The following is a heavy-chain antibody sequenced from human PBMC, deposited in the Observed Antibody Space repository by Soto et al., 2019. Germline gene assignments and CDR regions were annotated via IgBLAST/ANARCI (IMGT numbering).Heavy chain of an antibody. CDR1: GGSISERY. V-gene: IGHV4-4*07. CDR3: VASLAASGLNWLDP. J-gene: IGHJ5*02. CDR2: IFANGHT. Sequence: LSLTCIVSGGSISERYWNWVRQPPGKGLEWIGLIFANGHTDYNPSLKSRVTMSVDASKNQFSLRLTSMTAADTAVYYCVASLAASGLNWLDPWGRGTLVTVSS. D-gene: IGHD6-13*01.